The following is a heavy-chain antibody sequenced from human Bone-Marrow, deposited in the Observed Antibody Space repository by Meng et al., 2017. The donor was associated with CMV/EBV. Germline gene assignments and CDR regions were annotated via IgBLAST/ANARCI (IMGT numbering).Heavy chain of an antibody. J-gene: IGHJ5*02. Sequence: SVKVSCKASGGTFSSYAISWVRQAPGQGLEWMGGIIPIFGTANYAQKFQGRVTITTDESTSTAYMELSSLRSEDTAVYYCARETGAAGLLDPWGQGTLVTVSS. CDR3: ARETGAAGLLDP. V-gene: IGHV1-69*05. CDR2: IIPIFGTA. D-gene: IGHD6-13*01. CDR1: GGTFSSYA.